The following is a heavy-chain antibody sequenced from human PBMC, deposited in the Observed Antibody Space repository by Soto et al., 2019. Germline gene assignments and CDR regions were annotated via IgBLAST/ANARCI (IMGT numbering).Heavy chain of an antibody. CDR1: GGSFSSGGYY. J-gene: IGHJ3*02. Sequence: QVQLQESGPGLVKPSQTLSLTCTVSGGSFSSGGYYWSWIRQHPGKGLEWIGYIYYSGSTYYNPSLKRRVTISVDTSKNQFSLKLSSVTAAETAVYYCARDPVGSRAFDIWGQGTMVTVSS. CDR3: ARDPVGSRAFDI. D-gene: IGHD1-26*01. CDR2: IYYSGST. V-gene: IGHV4-31*03.